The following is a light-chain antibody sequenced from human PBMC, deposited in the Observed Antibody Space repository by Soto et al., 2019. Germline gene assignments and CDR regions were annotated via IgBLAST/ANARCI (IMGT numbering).Light chain of an antibody. J-gene: IGKJ4*01. CDR1: QTVGKE. Sequence: IVLTQSPATLSLSPGERASLSCRASQTVGKELAWYQVRPGQAPRLHIFDASTRATGVPPRFSGSRSGSDFTLTISSLDTEGFALDYCQQRSAWPFTFGGGTSVLIK. V-gene: IGKV3-11*01. CDR3: QQRSAWPFT. CDR2: DAS.